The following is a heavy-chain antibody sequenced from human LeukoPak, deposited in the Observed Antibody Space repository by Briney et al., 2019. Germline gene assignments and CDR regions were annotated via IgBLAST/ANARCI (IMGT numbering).Heavy chain of an antibody. V-gene: IGHV3-74*01. Sequence: GGSLRLSCAVSGFTFSSYYMHWVRQVPGKGLVWISRISGDGSDTNYADSVKGRFTISRDNAKNTLYLQMDSLRAEDTAVYYCLRAPYWGQGALVTVSS. CDR1: GFTFSSYY. CDR2: ISGDGSDT. CDR3: LRAPY. J-gene: IGHJ4*02.